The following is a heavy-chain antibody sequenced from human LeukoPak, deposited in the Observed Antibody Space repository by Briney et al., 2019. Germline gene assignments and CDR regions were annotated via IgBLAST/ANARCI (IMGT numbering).Heavy chain of an antibody. Sequence: SETLSLTCTVSGGSISSSSYYWGWIRQPPGKGLEWTGSIYYSGSTYYNPSLKSRVTISVDTSKNQFSLKLSSVTAADTAVYYCARDHRDGYCSSTSCYAGGVDYWGREPWSPSPQ. CDR1: GGSISSSSYY. D-gene: IGHD2-2*01. J-gene: IGHJ4*02. CDR2: IYYSGST. V-gene: IGHV4-39*07. CDR3: ARDHRDGYCSSTSCYAGGVDY.